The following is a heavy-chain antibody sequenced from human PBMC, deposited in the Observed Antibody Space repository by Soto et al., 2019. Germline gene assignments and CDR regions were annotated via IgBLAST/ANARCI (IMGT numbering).Heavy chain of an antibody. J-gene: IGHJ4*02. Sequence: ASVKVSCKASGYTFTSYGISWVRQAPGQGLEWMGWISAYNGNTNYAQKLQGRVTMTTDTSTSTAYMELRSLRSDDTAVYYCARDQITIFGVVNPFDYWGQGTLVTVSS. CDR2: ISAYNGNT. D-gene: IGHD3-3*01. V-gene: IGHV1-18*01. CDR1: GYTFTSYG. CDR3: ARDQITIFGVVNPFDY.